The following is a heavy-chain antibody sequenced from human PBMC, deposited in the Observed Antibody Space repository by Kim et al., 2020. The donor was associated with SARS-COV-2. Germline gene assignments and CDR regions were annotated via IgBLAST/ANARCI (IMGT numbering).Heavy chain of an antibody. D-gene: IGHD1-26*01. V-gene: IGHV3-23*01. Sequence: GGSLRLSCAASGFMFSSHAMTWVRQAPGKGLERVSIISRSGDTTYYADFVKGRFTISRDNSKNTLYLQMNSLRAEDTALYFCAKDQSGDYYYYSGMDVWGQGTTVTVSS. CDR1: GFMFSSHA. J-gene: IGHJ6*02. CDR3: AKDQSGDYYYYSGMDV. CDR2: ISRSGDTT.